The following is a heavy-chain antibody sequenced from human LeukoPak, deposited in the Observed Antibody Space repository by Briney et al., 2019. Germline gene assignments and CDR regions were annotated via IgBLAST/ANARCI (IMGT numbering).Heavy chain of an antibody. V-gene: IGHV1-2*06. D-gene: IGHD3-16*02. Sequence: ASVNVSFTASGYTFTGYYMHWVRQAPGQGLEWMGRINPNSGGTNYAQKFQGRVTMTRDTSISTAYMELSRLRSDDTAVFYCARGGPYEYVWGNYRPFDYWGQGTLVTVSS. CDR3: ARGGPYEYVWGNYRPFDY. J-gene: IGHJ4*02. CDR1: GYTFTGYY. CDR2: INPNSGGT.